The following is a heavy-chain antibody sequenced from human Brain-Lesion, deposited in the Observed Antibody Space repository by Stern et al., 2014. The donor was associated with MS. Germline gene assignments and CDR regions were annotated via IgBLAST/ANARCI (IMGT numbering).Heavy chain of an antibody. CDR2: IHYSGGT. J-gene: IGHJ4*02. V-gene: IGHV4-30-4*01. CDR1: GGSISSGDNY. CDR3: ARVPDYGDAFFDY. Sequence: VQLVESGPGLVKPSQTLSLTCTVSGGSISSGDNYCSWIRQPPGKGPEWIGYIHYSGGTYFNPSLKSRATISADTSKNQFSLKLNSMTAADTAVYYCARVPDYGDAFFDYWGQGILVTVSS. D-gene: IGHD4-17*01.